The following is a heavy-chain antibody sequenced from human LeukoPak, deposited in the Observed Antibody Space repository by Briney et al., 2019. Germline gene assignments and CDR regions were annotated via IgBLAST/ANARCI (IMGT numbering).Heavy chain of an antibody. J-gene: IGHJ6*02. CDR2: ISWNSGSI. V-gene: IGHV3-9*01. CDR3: ARDIWFGDNLSYYYGMDV. Sequence: GGSLRLSCAASGFTFDDYAMHWVRQAPGKGLEWVSGISWNSGSIGYADSVKGRFTISRDNAKNSLYLQMNSLRAEDTAVYYCARDIWFGDNLSYYYGMDVWGQGTTVTVSS. D-gene: IGHD3-10*01. CDR1: GFTFDDYA.